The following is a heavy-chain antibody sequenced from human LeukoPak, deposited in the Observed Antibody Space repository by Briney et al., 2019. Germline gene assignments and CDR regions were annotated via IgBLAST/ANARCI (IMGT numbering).Heavy chain of an antibody. CDR3: ARALSGVLSAAVGGDAFDI. D-gene: IGHD3-16*01. V-gene: IGHV3-30-3*01. Sequence: GGSLRLSCAASGFTFSNYAIHWVRQAPGKGLEWVGVVSYDGNNKYYADSVKGRFTISRDNSKNTLYLQMNSLRAEDTAVYYCARALSGVLSAAVGGDAFDIWGQGTMVTVSS. CDR1: GFTFSNYA. J-gene: IGHJ3*02. CDR2: VSYDGNNK.